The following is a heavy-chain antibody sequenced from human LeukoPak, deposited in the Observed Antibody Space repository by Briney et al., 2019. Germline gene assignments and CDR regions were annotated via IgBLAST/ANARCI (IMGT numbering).Heavy chain of an antibody. CDR2: IYYSGST. CDR1: GVSISSGGYY. Sequence: ASETLSLTCTVSGVSISSGGYYWSWIRQHPGKGLEWIGYIYYSGSTYYNPSLKSRVTISVDTSKNQFSLKLSSVTAADTAVYYCARQRWGEAGYSDYWGQGTLVTVSS. J-gene: IGHJ4*02. V-gene: IGHV4-31*03. D-gene: IGHD3-16*01. CDR3: ARQRWGEAGYSDY.